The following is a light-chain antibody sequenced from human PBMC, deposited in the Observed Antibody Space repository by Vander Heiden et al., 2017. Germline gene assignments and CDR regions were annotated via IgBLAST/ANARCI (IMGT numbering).Light chain of an antibody. J-gene: IGLJ3*02. CDR2: RTN. CDR1: PGSVSASYY. Sequence: QTVVTQAPSLSVSPGGTVTLTCGFSPGSVSASYYPSWYQQTPGQAPRTLIYRTNTRSSGVPDRFSGSILGNKAALTITGAQADDESDYYCVLFMGSGTWVFGGGTKLTVL. CDR3: VLFMGSGTWV. V-gene: IGLV8-61*01.